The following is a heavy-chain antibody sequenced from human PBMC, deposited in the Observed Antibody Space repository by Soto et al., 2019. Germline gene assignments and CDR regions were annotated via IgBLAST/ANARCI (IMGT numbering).Heavy chain of an antibody. CDR1: GYTLTELS. V-gene: IGHV1-24*01. D-gene: IGHD6-13*01. J-gene: IGHJ6*02. CDR2: FDPEDGET. Sequence: ASVKVSCKVSGYTLTELSMHWVRQAPGKGLEWMGGFDPEDGETIYAQKFQGRVTMTEDTSTDTAYMELSSLRSEDTAVYYCATGXGPGYSSSWYHYYGMDVWGQGTTVTVSS. CDR3: ATGXGPGYSSSWYHYYGMDV.